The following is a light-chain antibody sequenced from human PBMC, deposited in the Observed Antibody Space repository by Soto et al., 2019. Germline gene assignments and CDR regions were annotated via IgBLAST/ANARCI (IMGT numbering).Light chain of an antibody. CDR1: SSDVGNYNY. J-gene: IGLJ2*01. CDR3: SSYAGSDNLV. V-gene: IGLV2-8*01. Sequence: QSLLTQPPSASGTPGQSVTISCTGTSSDVGNYNYVSWYQQHPGKAPKLMIYEVTKRPSGVPDRFSGSKSGNTASLTVSGLQAEDEADYYCSSYAGSDNLVVGGGTKLTV. CDR2: EVT.